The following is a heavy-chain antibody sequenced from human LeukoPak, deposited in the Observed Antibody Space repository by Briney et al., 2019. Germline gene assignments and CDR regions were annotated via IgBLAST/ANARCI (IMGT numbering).Heavy chain of an antibody. J-gene: IGHJ4*02. CDR3: TGALRASGSYYADQ. V-gene: IGHV3-72*01. CDR1: GFSLSDHY. Sequence: PGGSLRLSCAASGFSLSDHYVDWVRQAPGKGLEWVGRTKNKANNYITAYAASVKGRFTISRDDSKNSLYLQMNSLKTEDTAVYYCTGALRASGSYYADQWGQGTLVTVSP. D-gene: IGHD1-26*01. CDR2: TKNKANNYIT.